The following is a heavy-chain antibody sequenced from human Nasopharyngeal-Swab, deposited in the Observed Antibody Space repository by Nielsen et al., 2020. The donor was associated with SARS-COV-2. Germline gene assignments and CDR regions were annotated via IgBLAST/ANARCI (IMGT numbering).Heavy chain of an antibody. CDR3: ARDPIVVVVAATPGGMDV. D-gene: IGHD2-15*01. CDR2: ISSSSSSTI. V-gene: IGHV3-48*04. Sequence: EGSLRLSCAASGFTFSSYSMNWVRQAPGKGLEWVSYISSSSSSTIYYADSVKGRFTISRDNAKNSLYLQMNSLRAEDTAVYYCARDPIVVVVAATPGGMDVWGQGTTVTVSS. CDR1: GFTFSSYS. J-gene: IGHJ6*02.